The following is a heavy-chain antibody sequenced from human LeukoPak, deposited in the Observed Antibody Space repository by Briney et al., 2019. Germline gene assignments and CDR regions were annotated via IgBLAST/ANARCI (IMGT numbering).Heavy chain of an antibody. Sequence: ASVKVSCKASGYTFTSYGISWVRQAPGQGLEWMGWISAYNGNTNYAQKLQGRVTMTTDTSTSTAYMELRGLRSDDTAVYYCAREEAVAGIGAYYYYGMDVWGQGTTVTVSS. CDR3: AREEAVAGIGAYYYYGMDV. D-gene: IGHD6-19*01. V-gene: IGHV1-18*01. J-gene: IGHJ6*02. CDR1: GYTFTSYG. CDR2: ISAYNGNT.